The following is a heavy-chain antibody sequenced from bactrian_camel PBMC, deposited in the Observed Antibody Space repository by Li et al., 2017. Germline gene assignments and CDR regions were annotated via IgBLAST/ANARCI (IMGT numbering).Heavy chain of an antibody. Sequence: VQLVESGGGSVEAGGSLRLSCVASGYAGRTGCMGWFRHSAGNQREGVAVIDNDGSEIYVDSVKGRFTISRDNAKNTLDLQMDHLEPEDTGMYYCAADLASAAYCFSTGRIAWGQGTQVTVS. J-gene: IGHJ6*01. CDR3: AADLASAAYCFSTGRIA. CDR1: GYAGRTGC. D-gene: IGHD3*01. V-gene: IGHV3S53*01. CDR2: IDNDGSE.